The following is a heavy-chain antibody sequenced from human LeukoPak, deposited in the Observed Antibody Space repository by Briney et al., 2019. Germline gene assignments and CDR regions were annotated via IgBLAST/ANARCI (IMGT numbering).Heavy chain of an antibody. CDR2: INHSGST. Sequence: PSETLSLTCAVYGGSFSGYYWSWIRQPPGKGLEWIGEINHSGSTNYNPSLKSRVTISVDTSKNQFSLKLSSVTAADTAVYYCARGRVVITYGFDYWGQGTLVTVSS. J-gene: IGHJ4*02. CDR3: ARGRVVITYGFDY. D-gene: IGHD3-22*01. V-gene: IGHV4-34*01. CDR1: GGSFSGYY.